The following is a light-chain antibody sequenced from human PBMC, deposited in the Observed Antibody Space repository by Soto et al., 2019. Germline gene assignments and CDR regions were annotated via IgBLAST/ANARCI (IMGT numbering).Light chain of an antibody. CDR2: DVS. J-gene: IGKJ4*01. Sequence: EIVLTQSPATLSLSPGERATLSCRASQSVDSYLTWYQQKPGQAPRLLIYDVSKRATGIPVRFSGSGSGTDLPLTISSLEPEDVAVYYCQQRRNWPLTFGGGTKVEIK. V-gene: IGKV3-11*01. CDR1: QSVDSY. CDR3: QQRRNWPLT.